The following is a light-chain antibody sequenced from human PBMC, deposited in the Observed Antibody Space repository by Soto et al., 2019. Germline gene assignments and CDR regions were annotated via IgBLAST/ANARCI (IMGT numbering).Light chain of an antibody. Sequence: EIVLTQSPGTLSLSPGERATLSCRASQSVSSSYLAWYQQKPGQAPRLLIYGASSRATDIPDRFSGSGSGTDFTLTISRREPEDFAVYNCQQYGSSLPVYTFGQGTKLEIK. V-gene: IGKV3-20*01. CDR3: QQYGSSLPVYT. J-gene: IGKJ2*01. CDR2: GAS. CDR1: QSVSSSY.